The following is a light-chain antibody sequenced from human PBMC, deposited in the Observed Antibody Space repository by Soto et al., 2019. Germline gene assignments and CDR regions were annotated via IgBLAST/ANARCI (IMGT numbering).Light chain of an antibody. Sequence: EIVLTQSPGTLSLSPGERATLSCRASQSVYNNYLAWYQQKPGQAPRLLINAASGRATGIPDRFSGSGSGTDFTFTISRLEPKDFAVYYCQQYGALITFGQGTRLEI. CDR2: AAS. CDR3: QQYGALIT. V-gene: IGKV3-20*01. CDR1: QSVYNNY. J-gene: IGKJ5*01.